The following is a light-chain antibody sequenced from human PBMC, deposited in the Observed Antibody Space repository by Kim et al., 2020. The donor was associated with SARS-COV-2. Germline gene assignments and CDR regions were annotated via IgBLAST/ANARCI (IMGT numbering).Light chain of an antibody. CDR1: SGHSSYA. V-gene: IGLV4-69*01. Sequence: QLVLTQSPSASASLGASVKLTCTLSSGHSSYAIAWHQQQPEKGPRYLMNLKSDGSHSKGDGIPDRFSGSSSGAERYLTISSLQSEDEADYYCQTWGTGIVVFGGGTQLTVL. CDR2: LKSDGSH. J-gene: IGLJ3*02. CDR3: QTWGTGIVV.